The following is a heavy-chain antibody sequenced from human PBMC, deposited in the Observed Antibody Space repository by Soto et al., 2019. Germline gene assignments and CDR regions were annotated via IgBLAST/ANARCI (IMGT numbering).Heavy chain of an antibody. V-gene: IGHV3-7*03. CDR1: GFIFNDYW. D-gene: IGHD4-17*01. CDR3: SRGEDYDDSGDY. Sequence: GGSLRLSCEASGFIFNDYWMNWVRQAPGKGLEWVANMKQDGSERYYVDSVKGRFTVSRDNTKNSWFLHMNSLRAEDTAVYFCSRGEDYDDSGDYWGQGTLVTVSS. CDR2: MKQDGSER. J-gene: IGHJ4*02.